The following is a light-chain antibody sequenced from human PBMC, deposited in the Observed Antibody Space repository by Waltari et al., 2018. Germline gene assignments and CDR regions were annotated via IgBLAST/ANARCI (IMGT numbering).Light chain of an antibody. CDR3: CSYAGSHTWV. J-gene: IGLJ3*02. CDR2: DVS. V-gene: IGLV2-11*01. CDR1: SSDVGGHDV. Sequence: QSALIQPRSVSGSPGQSVTIFCIGTSSDVGGHDVVSWYQQHPGKAPKLIIYDVSQRPSGGPNRFSGSKSGTTASLTISGLQAEDEAHYYCCSYAGSHTWVFGGGTIVTV.